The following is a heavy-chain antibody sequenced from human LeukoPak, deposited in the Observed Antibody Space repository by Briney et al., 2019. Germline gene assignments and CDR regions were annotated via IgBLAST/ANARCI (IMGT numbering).Heavy chain of an antibody. Sequence: PGGSLRLSCAASGFTFSSSEMNWVRQAPGKGLEWVSYMTGNGSTIYYADSVKGRFTISRDNAKSSLYLQMNSLRAEDTAVYYCARGRYCNGGRCYCDFWGQGTLVIVSS. V-gene: IGHV3-48*03. J-gene: IGHJ4*02. D-gene: IGHD2-15*01. CDR1: GFTFSSSE. CDR2: MTGNGSTI. CDR3: ARGRYCNGGRCYCDF.